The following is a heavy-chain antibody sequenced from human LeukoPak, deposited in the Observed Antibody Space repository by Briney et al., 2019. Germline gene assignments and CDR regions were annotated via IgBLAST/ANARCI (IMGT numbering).Heavy chain of an antibody. J-gene: IGHJ3*02. D-gene: IGHD2/OR15-2a*01. CDR1: GYTFTAFK. CDR3: ARRDRTTFDAFDI. V-gene: IGHV1-2*02. CDR2: INPNTGGT. Sequence: ASVKVSCKASGYTFTAFKIHWVRQAPGQGLEWMGWINPNTGGTNYAQRFQGRVTMTRDTSISTAYLELSRLRSDDTAVYYCARRDRTTFDAFDIWGQGTMVTVSS.